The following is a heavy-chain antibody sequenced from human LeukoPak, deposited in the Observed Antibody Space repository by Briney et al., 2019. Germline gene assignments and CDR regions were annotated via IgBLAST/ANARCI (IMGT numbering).Heavy chain of an antibody. CDR2: IYHSGST. V-gene: IGHV4-38-2*02. CDR3: ARGSREYYDFWSSPPFFGY. J-gene: IGHJ4*02. Sequence: SETLSLTCTVSGYSISSGYYWGWIRQPPGKGLEWIGSIYHSGSTYYNPSLKSRVTISVDTSKNQFSLKLSSVTAADTAVYYCARGSREYYDFWSSPPFFGYWGQGTLVTVSS. D-gene: IGHD3-3*01. CDR1: GYSISSGYY.